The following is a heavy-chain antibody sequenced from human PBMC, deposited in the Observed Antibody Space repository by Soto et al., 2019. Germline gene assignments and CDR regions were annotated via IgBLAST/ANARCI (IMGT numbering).Heavy chain of an antibody. V-gene: IGHV4-39*01. J-gene: IGHJ6*02. CDR3: ARRVQQLVSGYYYGMDV. Sequence: SETLSLTCTISGDSISISSYYWAWIRQPPGKGLEWIGSIYYSGSTYYNPSLKSRVTISVDTSKNQFSLKLSSVTAADTAVYYCARRVQQLVSGYYYGMDVWGQGTTVTVSS. CDR2: IYYSGST. D-gene: IGHD6-13*01. CDR1: GDSISISSYY.